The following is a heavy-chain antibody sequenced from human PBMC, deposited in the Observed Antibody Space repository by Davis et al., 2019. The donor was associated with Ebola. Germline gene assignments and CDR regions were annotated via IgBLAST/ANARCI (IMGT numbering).Heavy chain of an antibody. D-gene: IGHD2-2*01. CDR1: GFTFSSYW. V-gene: IGHV3-74*01. Sequence: PGGSLRLSCAASGFTFSSYWMHWVRQAPGKGLVWVSRINSDGSSTSYADSVKGRFTISRDNAKNTLYLQMNSLRAEDTAVYYCAKANRCSSTSCYRGYYYYGMDVWGQGTTVTVSS. CDR3: AKANRCSSTSCYRGYYYYGMDV. CDR2: INSDGSST. J-gene: IGHJ6*02.